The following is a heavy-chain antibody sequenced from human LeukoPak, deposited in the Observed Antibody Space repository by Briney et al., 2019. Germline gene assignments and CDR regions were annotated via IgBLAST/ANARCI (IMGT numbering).Heavy chain of an antibody. V-gene: IGHV4-34*01. D-gene: IGHD4-11*01. J-gene: IGHJ4*02. CDR3: VRDYSNFVQGD. Sequence: SETLSLTCAVYGGSFSGYYWGWIRQSPGKGLEWIGSIYSGGETHYNPSLNSRVTIFLDTSKNRLSLNLISVTATDTAVYYCVRDYSNFVQGDWGQGTLVTVSS. CDR1: GGSFSGYY. CDR2: IYSGGET.